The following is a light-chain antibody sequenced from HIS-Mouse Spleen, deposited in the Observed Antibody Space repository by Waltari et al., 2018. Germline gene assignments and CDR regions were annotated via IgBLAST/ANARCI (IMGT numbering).Light chain of an antibody. CDR3: QQYNSWWT. CDR1: QSISSC. CDR2: KAS. V-gene: IGKV1-5*03. J-gene: IGKJ1*01. Sequence: DIQMTHSPSTLSASVGHRATITCQASQSISSCLAWYQQKPGKAPKLLIYKASNLDSGVPSRFSGSGSGTEFTLTISSLQPDDFATYYCQQYNSWWTFGQGTKVEIK.